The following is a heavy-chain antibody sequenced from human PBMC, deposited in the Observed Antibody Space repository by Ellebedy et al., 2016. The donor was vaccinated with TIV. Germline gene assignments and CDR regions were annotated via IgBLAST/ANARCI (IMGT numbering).Heavy chain of an antibody. CDR2: ISVSGDRT. CDR3: AKRLTAAGSDQYYYGMDV. J-gene: IGHJ6*02. CDR1: GFTFSSYA. Sequence: GESLKISXAASGFTFSSYAVSWVRQAPGKGLEWVSAISVSGDRTYYGDSVKGRFTISRDDSKNTLYLQMNSLRAEDTAVYYCAKRLTAAGSDQYYYGMDVWGQGTTVTVSS. V-gene: IGHV3-23*01. D-gene: IGHD6-13*01.